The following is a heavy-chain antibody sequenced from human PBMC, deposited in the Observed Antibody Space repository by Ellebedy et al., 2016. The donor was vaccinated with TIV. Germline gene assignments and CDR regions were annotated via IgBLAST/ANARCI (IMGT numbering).Heavy chain of an antibody. CDR2: ISWNSGSI. J-gene: IGHJ6*02. V-gene: IGHV3-9*01. CDR3: AKAGGEPGRYYYYGMDV. D-gene: IGHD1-14*01. Sequence: SLKISXAASGFTFDDYAMHWVRQAPGKGLEWVSGISWNSGSIGYADSVKGRFTISRDNAKNSLYLQMNSLRAEDTALYYCAKAGGEPGRYYYYGMDVWGQGTTVTVSS. CDR1: GFTFDDYA.